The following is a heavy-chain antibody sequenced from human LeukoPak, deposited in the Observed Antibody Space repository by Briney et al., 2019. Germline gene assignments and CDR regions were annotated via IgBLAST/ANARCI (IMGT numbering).Heavy chain of an antibody. D-gene: IGHD3-22*01. CDR2: FYSSGIT. V-gene: IGHV4-4*07. J-gene: IGHJ4*02. CDR3: ARGLEEDYYDSSGYYMSFDY. CDR1: GGSISSYY. Sequence: SETLSLTCTVSGGSISSYYWSWIRQPAGKGLEWIGRFYSSGITNYNPSLKSRVTISVGTSKNQFSLKLSSVTAADTAVYYCARGLEEDYYDSSGYYMSFDYWGQGTLVTVSS.